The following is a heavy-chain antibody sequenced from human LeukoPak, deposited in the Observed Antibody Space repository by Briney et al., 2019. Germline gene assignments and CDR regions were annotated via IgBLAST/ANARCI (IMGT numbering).Heavy chain of an antibody. CDR1: GGSISSGDYY. CDR2: IYYSGST. D-gene: IGHD4-17*01. Sequence: NPSETLSLTCTVSGGSISSGDYYWSWIRQPPGKGLEWIGYIYYSGSTYYNPSLKSRVTISVDTSKNQFSLKLSSVTAADTAVYYCARHLTEYGDCVSLYFQHWGQGTLVTVSS. CDR3: ARHLTEYGDCVSLYFQH. V-gene: IGHV4-30-4*08. J-gene: IGHJ1*01.